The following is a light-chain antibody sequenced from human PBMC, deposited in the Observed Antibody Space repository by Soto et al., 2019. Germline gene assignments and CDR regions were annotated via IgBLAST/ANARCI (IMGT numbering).Light chain of an antibody. CDR3: QQYRT. J-gene: IGKJ1*01. CDR2: GAS. Sequence: EVVMTQSPATLSVSPGERATLSCRASQSVSSNLAWYQQKPGQAPRLLIYGASTRATGIPARFSGSGSGTDFTLTISRLEPEDFAVYYCQQYRTFGQGTKVAIK. CDR1: QSVSSN. V-gene: IGKV3-15*01.